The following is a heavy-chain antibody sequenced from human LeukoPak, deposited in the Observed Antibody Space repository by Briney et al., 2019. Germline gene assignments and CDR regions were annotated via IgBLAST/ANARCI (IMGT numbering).Heavy chain of an antibody. CDR1: GDSISNYY. CDR3: AKDFSSASYTYYYYYMDV. J-gene: IGHJ6*03. CDR2: INHSGST. Sequence: SETLSLTCTVSGDSISNYYWTWIRQPPGKGLEWIGEINHSGSTNYNPSLKSRVTISVDTSKNQFSLKLSSVTAADTAIYYCAKDFSSASYTYYYYYMDVWGKGTTVTVSS. D-gene: IGHD6-25*01. V-gene: IGHV4-34*01.